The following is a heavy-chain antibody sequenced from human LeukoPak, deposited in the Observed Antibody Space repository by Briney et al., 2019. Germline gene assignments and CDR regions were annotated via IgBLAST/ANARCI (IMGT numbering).Heavy chain of an antibody. CDR3: AKGYCSSTSCYAAYFDY. V-gene: IGHV3-23*01. CDR1: GFAFSSYA. D-gene: IGHD2-2*01. Sequence: EESLRLSCAASGFAFSSYAMSWVRQAPGKGLEWVSGIGSSGGNTYYADSVKGRFTSPRDNSKNTLYLQMNSLRAEDTAVYYCAKGYCSSTSCYAAYFDYWGQGSLFTVSS. CDR2: IGSSGGNT. J-gene: IGHJ4*02.